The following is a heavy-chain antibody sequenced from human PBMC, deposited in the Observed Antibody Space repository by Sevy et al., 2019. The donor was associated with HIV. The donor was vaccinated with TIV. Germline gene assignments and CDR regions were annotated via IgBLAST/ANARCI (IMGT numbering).Heavy chain of an antibody. CDR1: GYSFTSYW. Sequence: GESLKISFKGSGYSFTSYWIGWVRQMPGKGLEWMGIIYPGDSDTRYSPSFQGQVTISADKSISTAYLQWSSLKASDTAMYYCARHSSGYSSSWYGGVIISYGMDVWGQGTTVTVSS. D-gene: IGHD6-13*01. J-gene: IGHJ6*02. CDR2: IYPGDSDT. CDR3: ARHSSGYSSSWYGGVIISYGMDV. V-gene: IGHV5-51*01.